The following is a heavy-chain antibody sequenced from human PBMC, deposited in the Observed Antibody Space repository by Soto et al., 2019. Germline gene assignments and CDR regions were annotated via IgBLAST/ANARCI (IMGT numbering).Heavy chain of an antibody. CDR1: GFTFSSYG. Sequence: QVQLVESGGGVVQPGRSLRLSCAASGFTFSSYGMHWVRQAPGKGLEWVAVISYDGSNKYYADSVKGRFTISRDNSKKTLYLQMNSLRAEGTAVYYCAKDSRIVVVTAPYVYWGQGTLVTVSS. V-gene: IGHV3-30*18. CDR3: AKDSRIVVVTAPYVY. J-gene: IGHJ4*02. D-gene: IGHD2-21*02. CDR2: ISYDGSNK.